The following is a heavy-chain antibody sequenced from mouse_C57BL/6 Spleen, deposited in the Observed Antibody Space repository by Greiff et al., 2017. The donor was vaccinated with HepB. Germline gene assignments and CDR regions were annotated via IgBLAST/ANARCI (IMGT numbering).Heavy chain of an antibody. CDR1: GYSFTDYN. V-gene: IGHV1-39*01. J-gene: IGHJ3*01. Sequence: EVQLQQSGPELVKPGASVKISCKASGYSFTDYNMNWVKQSNGKSLEWIGVFNPNYGTTSYNQKFKGKATLTVAQSSSAAYMQLSSQTAEDSAVYYCARSDDYYVWFDYWGQGTLVTVSA. D-gene: IGHD2-3*01. CDR3: ARSDDYYVWFDY. CDR2: FNPNYGTT.